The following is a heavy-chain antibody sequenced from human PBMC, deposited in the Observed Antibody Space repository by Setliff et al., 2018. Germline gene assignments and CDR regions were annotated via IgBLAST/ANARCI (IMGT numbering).Heavy chain of an antibody. Sequence: GGSLRLSCAASGFRISFREYWMFWVRQAPGKGLEWVARIDKDGSSTVYADSVKVRFTISRDNVKKMLYLQMDSLRTEDKAVYYCTREHTPWVGASHHDCWGQGTLVTVSS. CDR1: GFRISFREYW. D-gene: IGHD1-26*01. J-gene: IGHJ4*02. CDR3: TREHTPWVGASHHDC. CDR2: IDKDGSST. V-gene: IGHV3-74*01.